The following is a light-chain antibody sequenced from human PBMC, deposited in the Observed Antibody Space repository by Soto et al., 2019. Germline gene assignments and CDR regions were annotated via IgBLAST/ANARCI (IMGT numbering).Light chain of an antibody. CDR3: NSYTSSSTYV. J-gene: IGLJ1*01. CDR1: SSDVGSFNR. Sequence: QSALTQPPSVSGSPGQSVAISCTGTSSDVGSFNRVSWYQQPPGTAPKLLIYEVSNRPSGVPDSFSGSKSGNTASLTISGLQAEDEADYYCNSYTSSSTYVFGTGTKLTVL. V-gene: IGLV2-18*02. CDR2: EVS.